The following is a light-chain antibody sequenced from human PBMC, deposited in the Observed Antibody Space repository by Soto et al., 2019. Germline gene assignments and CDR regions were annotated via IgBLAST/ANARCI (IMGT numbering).Light chain of an antibody. CDR2: SAS. V-gene: IGKV3-15*01. Sequence: ERVMTQSPATLSVSPGERATLSCRASQSVSSNLAWYQQKPGQAPRLLIYSASTRATGIPARFSGSGSGTEFTLTISSLQSEDFALYYCHQYNSWPPGTFGQGTKVDIK. CDR3: HQYNSWPPGT. CDR1: QSVSSN. J-gene: IGKJ2*01.